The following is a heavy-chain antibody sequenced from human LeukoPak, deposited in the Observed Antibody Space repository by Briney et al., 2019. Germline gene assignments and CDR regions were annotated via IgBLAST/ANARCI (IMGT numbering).Heavy chain of an antibody. Sequence: SGPTLVKPSETLSLTCTVSGGSISSYYWSWIRQPPGKGLEWIGYIYYSGSTNYNPSLKSRVTISVDTSKNQFSLKLSSVTAADTAVYYCARGEGQWLAYNNWGQGTLVTVSS. D-gene: IGHD6-19*01. J-gene: IGHJ4*02. CDR2: IYYSGST. CDR3: ARGEGQWLAYNN. V-gene: IGHV4-59*01. CDR1: GGSISSYY.